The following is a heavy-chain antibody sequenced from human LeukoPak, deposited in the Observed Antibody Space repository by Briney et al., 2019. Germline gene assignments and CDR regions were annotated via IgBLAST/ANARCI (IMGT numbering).Heavy chain of an antibody. CDR3: ARGITYYDFWSGLYYFDY. D-gene: IGHD3-3*01. CDR1: GYTFTSYA. Sequence: ASVKVSCKASGYTFTSYAMHWVRQAPGQRLEWMGWINAGNGNTKYSQKFQGRVTITRDTSASTAYMDLSSLRSEDTAVYYCARGITYYDFWSGLYYFDYWGQGTLVTVSS. CDR2: INAGNGNT. J-gene: IGHJ4*02. V-gene: IGHV1-3*01.